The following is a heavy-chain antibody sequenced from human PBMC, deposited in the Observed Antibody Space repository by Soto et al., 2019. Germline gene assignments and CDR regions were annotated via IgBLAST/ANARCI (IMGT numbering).Heavy chain of an antibody. Sequence: QLVQSGAEVKKPGASVKVSCKASGYTFTGYYTHWVRQAPGQGLEWMGWINPNSGGTNYAQKCQGWFTMTSATSTTTAYLDLSRLRSDDPAVYYCARGVEWLVLDYWGQGPLVTVSS. CDR2: INPNSGGT. CDR1: GYTFTGYY. CDR3: ARGVEWLVLDY. V-gene: IGHV1-2*04. D-gene: IGHD6-19*01. J-gene: IGHJ4*02.